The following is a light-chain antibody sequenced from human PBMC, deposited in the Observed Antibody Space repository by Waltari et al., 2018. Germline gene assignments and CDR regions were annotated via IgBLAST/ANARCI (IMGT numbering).Light chain of an antibody. CDR1: PLEGKN. V-gene: IGLV3-21*02. CDR2: DDS. J-gene: IGLJ3*02. CDR3: QVLDSASDHWV. Sequence: YVLTQPPSVSVAPGQTAAITCGGDPLEGKNVPWYQQRSGQAPVLVVYDDSDRPSGIPERFSGSNSGNTATLTISRVEAGDEADYYCQVLDSASDHWVFGGGTKLTVL.